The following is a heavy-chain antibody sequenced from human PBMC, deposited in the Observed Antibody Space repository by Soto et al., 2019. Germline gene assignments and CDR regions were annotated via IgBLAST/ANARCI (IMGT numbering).Heavy chain of an antibody. CDR3: ARVNPKYNYYGMDV. CDR1: GGSVRSGSYY. CDR2: IYYSGNS. Sequence: SETLSLTCSVSGGSVRSGSYYWSWIRQPPGKGLEWIGYIYYSGNSDYNPSLKSRVTLSIDTSKNQVSLKVRSVTAADTAVYYCARVNPKYNYYGMDVWGQGTTVTVSS. J-gene: IGHJ6*02. V-gene: IGHV4-61*01.